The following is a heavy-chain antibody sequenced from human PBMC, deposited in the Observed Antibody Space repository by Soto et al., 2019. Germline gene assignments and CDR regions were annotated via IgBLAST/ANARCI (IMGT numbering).Heavy chain of an antibody. D-gene: IGHD3-10*01. CDR2: IDPSDSYT. V-gene: IGHV5-10-1*01. CDR1: GNSFNNW. J-gene: IGHJ5*02. Sequence: LGESLKISCKGLGNSFNNWISWVRQMPGKGLEWMGRIDPSDSYTNYSPSFQGHVTISADKSISTAYLQWSSLKASDTAMYYCASQHGSGPGDWFDPWGQGTLVTVSS. CDR3: ASQHGSGPGDWFDP.